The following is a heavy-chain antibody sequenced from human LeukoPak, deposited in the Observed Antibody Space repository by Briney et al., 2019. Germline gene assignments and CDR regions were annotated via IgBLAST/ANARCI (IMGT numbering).Heavy chain of an antibody. V-gene: IGHV4-30-4*01. CDR2: IYYSGST. Sequence: SQTLSLTCTVSGGSISSGDYYWSWIRQPPGKGLEWIGYIYYSGSTYCNPSLKSRVTISVDTSKNQFSLKLSSVTAADTAVYYCQGVGGYSSSGKYFDYWGQETLVTVSS. J-gene: IGHJ4*02. CDR3: QGVGGYSSSGKYFDY. D-gene: IGHD6-13*01. CDR1: GGSISSGDYY.